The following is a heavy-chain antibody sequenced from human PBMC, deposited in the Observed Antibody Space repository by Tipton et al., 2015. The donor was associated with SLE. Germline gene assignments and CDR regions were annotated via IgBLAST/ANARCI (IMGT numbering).Heavy chain of an antibody. CDR2: ISGSGGSA. V-gene: IGHV3-23*01. D-gene: IGHD2-2*01. J-gene: IGHJ4*02. CDR1: GFTVSSNY. CDR3: ATRPGTSHWYYFDY. Sequence: SLRLSCAASGFTVSSNYMSWVRQAPGKGLEWVATISGSGGSAYYADSVKGRFTISRDNSKSTLYLQMNSLRAEDTALYYCATRPGTSHWYYFDYWGQGTLVTVSS.